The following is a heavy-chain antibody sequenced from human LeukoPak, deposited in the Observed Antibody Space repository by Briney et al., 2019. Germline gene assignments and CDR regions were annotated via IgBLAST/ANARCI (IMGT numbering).Heavy chain of an antibody. Sequence: ASVKVSCKASGYTFTSYGISWVRQAPGQGLEWMGWISAYNGNTNYAQKLQGRVTMTTDTSTSTAYMELSSLRSEDTAVYYCARVPYDFWSGRVGNYYYYMGVWGKGTTVTVSS. J-gene: IGHJ6*03. CDR1: GYTFTSYG. V-gene: IGHV1-18*01. D-gene: IGHD3-3*01. CDR3: ARVPYDFWSGRVGNYYYYMGV. CDR2: ISAYNGNT.